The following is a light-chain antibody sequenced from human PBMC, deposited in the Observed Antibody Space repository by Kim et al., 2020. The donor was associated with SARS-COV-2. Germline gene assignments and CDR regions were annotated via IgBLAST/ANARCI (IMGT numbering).Light chain of an antibody. V-gene: IGLV3-19*01. CDR1: SLRSYY. J-gene: IGLJ1*01. CDR2: GKN. CDR3: NSRDSSGNHYV. Sequence: LGQTVRITCQGNSLRSYYASWYQQKPGQAPVLVIYGKNNRPSGIPDRFSGSSSGNTASLTITGAQAEDEADYYCNSRDSSGNHYVFGTGTKVTVL.